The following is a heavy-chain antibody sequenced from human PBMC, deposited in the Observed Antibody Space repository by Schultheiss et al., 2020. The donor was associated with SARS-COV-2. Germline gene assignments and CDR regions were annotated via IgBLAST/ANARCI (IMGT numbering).Heavy chain of an antibody. V-gene: IGHV4-59*12. CDR1: GFTFSNAW. Sequence: ESLKISCAASGFTFSNAWMSWIRQPPGKGLEWIGYIYYSGSTYYNPSLKSRVTISVDTSKNQFSLKLSSVTAADTAVYYCARRGYSYGCFDYWGQGTLVTVSS. D-gene: IGHD5-18*01. CDR2: IYYSGST. J-gene: IGHJ4*02. CDR3: ARRGYSYGCFDY.